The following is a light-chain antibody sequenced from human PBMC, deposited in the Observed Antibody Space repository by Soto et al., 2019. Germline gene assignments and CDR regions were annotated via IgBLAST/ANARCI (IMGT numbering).Light chain of an antibody. V-gene: IGKV3-20*01. Sequence: EIILTQSPGTLSLSPGERATLSCRASQTVTSSYLAWYQQKPGQAPRLLIYAAFNRATGIPDRFSGSGFGTDFTLTISRLEPEDVAVYYCQQYGSSAITFGQGTRLEMK. CDR1: QTVTSSY. CDR3: QQYGSSAIT. J-gene: IGKJ5*01. CDR2: AAF.